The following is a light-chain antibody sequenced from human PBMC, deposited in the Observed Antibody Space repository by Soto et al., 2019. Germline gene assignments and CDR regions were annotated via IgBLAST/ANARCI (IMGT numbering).Light chain of an antibody. Sequence: QSVLTQPPSASGTPGQRVTISCSGRGSNIGSNFVYWYQHLPGTAPKLVIYRNSQRPSGAPDRFSGSKSGTSASLAISGLQSEDEADYYCAGWDDSLGGYVFGPGTKVTV. J-gene: IGLJ1*01. CDR1: GSNIGSNF. V-gene: IGLV1-47*01. CDR3: AGWDDSLGGYV. CDR2: RNS.